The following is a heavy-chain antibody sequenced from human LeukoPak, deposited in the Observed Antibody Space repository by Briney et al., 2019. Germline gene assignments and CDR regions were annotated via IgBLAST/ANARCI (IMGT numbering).Heavy chain of an antibody. Sequence: KASQTLSLTCTVSGGSISSAGYYWSWIRQYPGKGLEWIGYIYYSRSTEYNPSLRSRVTISPDTSKNQFSLKLTSVTAADTAVYYCALVYCSSIRCFIGAFDIWGQGTMVTVSS. CDR3: ALVYCSSIRCFIGAFDI. CDR1: GGSISSAGYY. CDR2: IYYSRST. D-gene: IGHD2-2*01. J-gene: IGHJ3*02. V-gene: IGHV4-31*03.